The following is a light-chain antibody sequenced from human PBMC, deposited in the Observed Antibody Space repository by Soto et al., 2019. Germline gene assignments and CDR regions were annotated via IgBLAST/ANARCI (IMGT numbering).Light chain of an antibody. Sequence: IVMRQSPATLSVSPGERATLSCRASQSVSRINVAWYQPKPGQAPRLVIYGASSRANGIPDRFSGSGSGTDLTLTISRLEPEDFAVYYCQQYGSSPTWTFGQGTKVDIK. CDR2: GAS. J-gene: IGKJ1*01. V-gene: IGKV3-20*01. CDR1: QSVSRIN. CDR3: QQYGSSPTWT.